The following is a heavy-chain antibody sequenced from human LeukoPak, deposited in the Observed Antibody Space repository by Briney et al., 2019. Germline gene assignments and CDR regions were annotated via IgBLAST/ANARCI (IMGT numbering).Heavy chain of an antibody. CDR3: ARGGDYDSSGYYPAEHSQY. V-gene: IGHV4-61*02. CDR2: FHSSRST. Sequence: SQTLSLTCTVSGGSISRGSYYWSWIRQPAGKGLEWIGRFHSSRSTDYNPSLKSRVTISVNTSKSQFSLKVTSVTAANTAVYYCARGGDYDSSGYYPAEHSQYWGQGTLVTVSS. CDR1: GGSISRGSYY. J-gene: IGHJ1*01. D-gene: IGHD3-22*01.